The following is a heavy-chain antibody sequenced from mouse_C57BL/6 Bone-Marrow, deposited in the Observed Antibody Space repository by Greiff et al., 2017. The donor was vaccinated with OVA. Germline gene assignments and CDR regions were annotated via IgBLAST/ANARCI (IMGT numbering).Heavy chain of an antibody. D-gene: IGHD2-4*01. Sequence: QVQLQQPGAELVRPGSSVKLSCKASGYTFTSYWMDWVKQRPGQGLEWIGNIYPSDSETHYNQKFKDKATLTVDKSSSTAYMQLSSLTSEDSAVYYCARSGGPYDYDGFAYWGQGTLVTVSA. CDR3: ARSGGPYDYDGFAY. CDR1: GYTFTSYW. J-gene: IGHJ3*01. CDR2: IYPSDSET. V-gene: IGHV1-61*01.